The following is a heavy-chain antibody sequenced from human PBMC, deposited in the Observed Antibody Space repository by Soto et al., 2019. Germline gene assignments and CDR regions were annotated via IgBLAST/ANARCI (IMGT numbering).Heavy chain of an antibody. CDR2: IYHSGST. D-gene: IGHD2-2*01. V-gene: IGHV4-30-2*01. Sequence: QLQLQESGSGLVKPSQTLSLTCAVSGGSISSGGYSWSWIRQPPGKGLEWIGYIYHSGSTSYNPSLKSRVTISVDRSKNQFSLKLSSVTAVDTAVYYCARGDSYARDAFDIWGQGTMVTVSS. CDR1: GGSISSGGYS. CDR3: ARGDSYARDAFDI. J-gene: IGHJ3*02.